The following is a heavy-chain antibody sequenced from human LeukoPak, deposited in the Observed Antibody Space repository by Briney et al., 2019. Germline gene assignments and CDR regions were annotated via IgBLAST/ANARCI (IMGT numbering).Heavy chain of an antibody. CDR2: INPNSGGT. CDR3: ARDPDSGSYYPPYYYYMDV. V-gene: IGHV1-2*02. CDR1: GYTFTGYY. Sequence: ASVKVSCKASGYTFTGYYMHWVRQAPGQGLEWMGWINPNSGGTNYAQKFQGRVTMTRDTSNSTAYMELSRLRSDDTAVYYCARDPDSGSYYPPYYYYMDVWGKGTTVTVSS. D-gene: IGHD3-10*01. J-gene: IGHJ6*03.